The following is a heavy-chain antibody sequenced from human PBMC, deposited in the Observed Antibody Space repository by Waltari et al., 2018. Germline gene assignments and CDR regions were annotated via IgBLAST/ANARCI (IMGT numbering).Heavy chain of an antibody. CDR1: GGSISSGDYY. D-gene: IGHD4-17*01. J-gene: IGHJ4*02. CDR3: ARATTVTLGGGHYFDY. V-gene: IGHV4-30-4*08. Sequence: QVQLQESGPGLVKPSQTLSLTCTVSGGSISSGDYYWSWIRQPPGKGLEWIGYIYYSGSTYYNPSLKSRVTISVDTSKNQFSLKLSSVTAADTAVYYCARATTVTLGGGHYFDYWGQGTLVTVSS. CDR2: IYYSGST.